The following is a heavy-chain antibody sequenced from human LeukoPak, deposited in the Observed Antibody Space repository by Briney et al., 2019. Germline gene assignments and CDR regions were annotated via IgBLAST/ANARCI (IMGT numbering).Heavy chain of an antibody. CDR2: VIPIFGTA. CDR1: GGTFSSYA. J-gene: IGHJ4*02. CDR3: ARDQDAFSSSSPYY. D-gene: IGHD6-6*01. Sequence: SVKVSXKASGGTFSSYAISWVRQAPGQGLEWMGRVIPIFGTANYAQKFQGRVTITTDESTSTAYMELSSLRSEDTAVYYCARDQDAFSSSSPYYWGQGTLVTVSS. V-gene: IGHV1-69*05.